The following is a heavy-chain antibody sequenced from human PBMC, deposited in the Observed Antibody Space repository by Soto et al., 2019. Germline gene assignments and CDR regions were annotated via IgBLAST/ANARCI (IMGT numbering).Heavy chain of an antibody. Sequence: PSETLSLTYTVSGDSISAYSLSWVRQPPGKGLEWIGNIHYNGNTKYNPSLKSRVTMSVDTSKNQFSLKLISVTAADTAKYFCAREGNLGRWLQPLDFWGQGTMVTVSS. D-gene: IGHD5-12*01. J-gene: IGHJ4*02. CDR1: GDSISAYS. CDR3: AREGNLGRWLQPLDF. CDR2: IHYNGNT. V-gene: IGHV4-59*01.